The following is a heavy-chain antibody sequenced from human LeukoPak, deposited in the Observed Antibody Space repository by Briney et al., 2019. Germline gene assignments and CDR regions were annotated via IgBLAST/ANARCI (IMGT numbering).Heavy chain of an antibody. CDR3: ARDPLERSRGWYPHFDY. CDR2: ISSSSSTI. Sequence: SGGSLRLSHPADGLSFSIYSINSVRQAPGKGLEWVSYISSSSSTIHYADSVKGRFTVSRDNAKNSLYLQMNSLRDEDTAVYYCARDPLERSRGWYPHFDYWGQGTLVTVSS. J-gene: IGHJ4*02. V-gene: IGHV3-48*02. D-gene: IGHD6-19*01. CDR1: GLSFSIYS.